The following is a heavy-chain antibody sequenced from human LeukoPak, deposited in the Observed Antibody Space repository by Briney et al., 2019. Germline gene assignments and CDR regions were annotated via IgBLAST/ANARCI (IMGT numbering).Heavy chain of an antibody. V-gene: IGHV4-30-4*01. J-gene: IGHJ3*02. Sequence: SQTLSLTCTVSGGSISSGDYYWSWIRQPPGKGLEWIGYIYYSGSTYYNPSLKSRVTISVDTSKNQFSLKLSSVTAADTAVYYCARDFSLEGDGYNLGFDIWGQGTMVTVSS. D-gene: IGHD5-24*01. CDR1: GGSISSGDYY. CDR2: IYYSGST. CDR3: ARDFSLEGDGYNLGFDI.